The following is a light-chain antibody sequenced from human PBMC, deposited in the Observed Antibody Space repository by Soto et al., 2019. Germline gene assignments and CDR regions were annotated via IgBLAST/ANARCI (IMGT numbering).Light chain of an antibody. Sequence: ETVLTQSPCTLSVSLAERATLSCRASQSVSIHVAWYQQKPGQAPRLLIYDTSTRATGIPARFSGSGSGTEFTLTISSLQSEDFAVYYCQQYSNWPPITFGQGTRLEIK. V-gene: IGKV3-15*01. CDR1: QSVSIH. CDR3: QQYSNWPPIT. CDR2: DTS. J-gene: IGKJ5*01.